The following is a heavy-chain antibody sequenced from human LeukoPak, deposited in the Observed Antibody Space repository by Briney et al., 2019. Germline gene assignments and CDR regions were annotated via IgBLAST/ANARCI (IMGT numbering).Heavy chain of an antibody. V-gene: IGHV3-7*01. J-gene: IGHJ4*02. Sequence: GGALRLSCAASGFTFCSYWMSWVRQAPGKGLEWVANIKQDGSEKYYVDSVKGRFTISRDNAKNSLYLQMNSLRDEDTAVYSCARTGSSVHFDYWGQGTLVTVSS. D-gene: IGHD2-15*01. CDR2: IKQDGSEK. CDR1: GFTFCSYW. CDR3: ARTGSSVHFDY.